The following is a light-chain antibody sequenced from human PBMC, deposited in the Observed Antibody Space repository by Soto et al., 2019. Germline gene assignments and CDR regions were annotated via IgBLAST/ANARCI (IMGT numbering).Light chain of an antibody. CDR3: QQSYNTPIT. J-gene: IGKJ5*01. CDR2: AAS. V-gene: IGKV1-39*01. Sequence: DIQMTQSPSSLSASVGDRDTITCRASQSINRYLNWYQQKPGKAPKLLIYAASSLQSGVPSRFSGSGSGTDFTLTISSLQPEDFATYYCQQSYNTPITFGQGTRLEIK. CDR1: QSINRY.